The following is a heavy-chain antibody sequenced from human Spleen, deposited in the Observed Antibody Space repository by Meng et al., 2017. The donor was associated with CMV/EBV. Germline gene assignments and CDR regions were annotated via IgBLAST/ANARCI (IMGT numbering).Heavy chain of an antibody. V-gene: IGHV4-30-4*08. Sequence: QVHRPGSSPGLGKPSQTPPLTCTVSGGSTNSDDYYWTGIRQPPGKCLEWIGYIYHSGRTYYNPSLRSRLSISLDTAKNQFSLNLNSVTAADTAMYYCARDFKVYSNIDCWGQGTLVTVSS. CDR2: IYHSGRT. D-gene: IGHD4-11*01. CDR1: GGSTNSDDYY. J-gene: IGHJ4*02. CDR3: ARDFKVYSNIDC.